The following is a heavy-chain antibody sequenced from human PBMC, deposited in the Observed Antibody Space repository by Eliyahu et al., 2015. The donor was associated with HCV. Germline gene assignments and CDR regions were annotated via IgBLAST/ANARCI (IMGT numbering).Heavy chain of an antibody. Sequence: EVQLLESGGGXVQPGGSLRLSXXAXGXTFSSYAXXWVRQAPGKGLEWVSAISSNSVGIYYADSVKGRFTISRDNSKNTLYLHMNSLRAEDTAVYFCAKVFDYYYYGLDVWGQGTTVTVSS. CDR2: ISSNSVGI. J-gene: IGHJ6*02. CDR1: GXTFSSYA. CDR3: AKVFDYYYYGLDV. V-gene: IGHV3-23*01.